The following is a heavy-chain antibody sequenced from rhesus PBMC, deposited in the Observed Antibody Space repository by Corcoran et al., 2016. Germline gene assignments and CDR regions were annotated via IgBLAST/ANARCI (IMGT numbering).Heavy chain of an antibody. V-gene: IGHV3S18*01. CDR1: GFSFRDYY. D-gene: IGHD6S26*01. J-gene: IGHJ4*01. CDR2: ISYTGGST. Sequence: EVQLVESGGGLAKPGGSLRLSCAASGFSFRDYYMYWVRRAPGQGLEWVSGISYTGGSTYYADSVKGRFTISRENAKNTLYLQMDSLRAEDTAVYYCARDLSGIAAAGLDYWGQGVLVTVSS. CDR3: ARDLSGIAAAGLDY.